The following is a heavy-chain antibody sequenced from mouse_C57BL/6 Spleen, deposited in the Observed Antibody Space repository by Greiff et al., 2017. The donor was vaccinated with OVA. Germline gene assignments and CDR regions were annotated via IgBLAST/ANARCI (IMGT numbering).Heavy chain of an antibody. D-gene: IGHD1-1*01. J-gene: IGHJ4*01. CDR3: ARTELRYYAMDY. CDR1: GYTFTDYY. CDR2: INPNNGGT. V-gene: IGHV1-26*01. Sequence: VQLQQSGPELVKPGASVKISCKASGYTFTDYYMNWVKQSHGKSLEWIGDINPNNGGTSYNQKFKGKATLTVDKSSSTAYMELRSLTSEDSAVYYCARTELRYYAMDYWGQGTSVTVSS.